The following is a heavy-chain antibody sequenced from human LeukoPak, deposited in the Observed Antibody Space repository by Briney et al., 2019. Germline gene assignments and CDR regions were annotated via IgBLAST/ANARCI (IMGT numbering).Heavy chain of an antibody. D-gene: IGHD6-6*01. V-gene: IGHV3-11*04. Sequence: GGSLRLSCAASGFTFSEHYMSWIRQAPGKGLEWVSYISNSGRTIYYADSVKGRFTISRGNAENSLYLQMNSLRAEDTAVHYCARVIATRPHYHYYMDVWGKGTTVTVSS. CDR2: ISNSGRTI. CDR3: ARVIATRPHYHYYMDV. CDR1: GFTFSEHY. J-gene: IGHJ6*03.